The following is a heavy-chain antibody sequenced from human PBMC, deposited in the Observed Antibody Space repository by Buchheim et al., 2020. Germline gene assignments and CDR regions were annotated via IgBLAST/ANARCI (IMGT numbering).Heavy chain of an antibody. J-gene: IGHJ5*02. CDR2: IYYSGST. Sequence: QVQLQESGPGLVKPSQTLSLTCTVSGGSISSGGYYWSWIRQHPGKGLEWIGYIYYSGSTYYNPSLKSRVTISVNTSKNQFSLKLSSVTAADTAVYYCATASRPGYYDFWSGYYAEWFDPWGQGTL. CDR3: ATASRPGYYDFWSGYYAEWFDP. CDR1: GGSISSGGYY. V-gene: IGHV4-31*03. D-gene: IGHD3-3*01.